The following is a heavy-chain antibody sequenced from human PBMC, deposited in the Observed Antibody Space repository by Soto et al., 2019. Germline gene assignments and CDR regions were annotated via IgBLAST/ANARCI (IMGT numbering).Heavy chain of an antibody. Sequence: SETLSLTCTVSGGSISSYYWSWIRQPPGKGLEWIGYIYYSGSTNYNPSLKSRVTISVDTSKSQFSLKLSSVTAADTAVYYCASFRDYYYGMDVWGQGTTVTVSS. J-gene: IGHJ6*02. CDR2: IYYSGST. CDR1: GGSISSYY. CDR3: ASFRDYYYGMDV. V-gene: IGHV4-59*08.